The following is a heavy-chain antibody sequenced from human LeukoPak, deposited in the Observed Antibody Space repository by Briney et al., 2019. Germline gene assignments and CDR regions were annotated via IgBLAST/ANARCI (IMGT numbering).Heavy chain of an antibody. CDR3: ARDHSFFGGLDY. Sequence: PSETLSLTCTVSGGSVSSGSYYWSWIRQPPGKGLEWIGHIYGSGNTNYNPSLKRRVSISADTSKNQFSLRLSSVTAADTAVYYCARDHSFFGGLDYWGQGTLVTASS. D-gene: IGHD4-23*01. J-gene: IGHJ4*02. V-gene: IGHV4-61*01. CDR2: IYGSGNT. CDR1: GGSVSSGSYY.